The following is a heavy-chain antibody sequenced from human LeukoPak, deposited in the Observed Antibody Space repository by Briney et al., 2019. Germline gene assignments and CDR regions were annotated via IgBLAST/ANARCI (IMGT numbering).Heavy chain of an antibody. CDR3: ARVGGTITMVRGVIQYYFDY. CDR1: GYTFTSYA. Sequence: ASVKVSCKASGYTFTSYAMNWVRQAPGQGLEWMGWINPNSGGTNYAQKFQGRVTMTRDTSISTAYMELSRLRSDDTAVYFCARVGGTITMVRGVIQYYFDYWGQGTLVTVSS. V-gene: IGHV1-2*02. CDR2: INPNSGGT. D-gene: IGHD3-10*01. J-gene: IGHJ4*02.